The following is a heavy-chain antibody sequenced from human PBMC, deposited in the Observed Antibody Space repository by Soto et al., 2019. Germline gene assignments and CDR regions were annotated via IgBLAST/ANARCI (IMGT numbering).Heavy chain of an antibody. D-gene: IGHD2-15*01. CDR2: ISYDGSNK. Sequence: GSLRLSCAASGFTFSSYAMHWVRQAPGKGLEWVAVISYDGSNKYYADSVKGRFTISRDNSKNTLYLQMNSLRAEDTAVYYCATGTNVVVAATPFDYWGQGTLVTVSS. CDR3: ATGTNVVVAATPFDY. CDR1: GFTFSSYA. J-gene: IGHJ4*02. V-gene: IGHV3-30-3*01.